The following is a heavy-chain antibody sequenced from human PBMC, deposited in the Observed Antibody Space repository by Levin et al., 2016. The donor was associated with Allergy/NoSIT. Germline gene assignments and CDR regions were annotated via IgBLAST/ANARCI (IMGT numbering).Heavy chain of an antibody. D-gene: IGHD6-6*01. V-gene: IGHV4-4*02. CDR2: IYHSGST. Sequence: WIRQPPGKGLEWIGEIYHSGSTNYNPSLKSRVTISVDKSKNQFSLKLSSVTAADTAVYYCARAQYSSSSFDYWGQGTLVTVSS. CDR3: ARAQYSSSSFDY. J-gene: IGHJ4*02.